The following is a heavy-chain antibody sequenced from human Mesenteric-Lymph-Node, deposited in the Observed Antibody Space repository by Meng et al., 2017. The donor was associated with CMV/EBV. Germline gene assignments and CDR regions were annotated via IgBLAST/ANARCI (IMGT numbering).Heavy chain of an antibody. V-gene: IGHV4-34*01. D-gene: IGHD3-10*01. Sequence: YGGSFSSYYWGWIRQPPGKGLEWIGEINHSGYPNYNPSLKSRVTISADTSKNQFSLKVNSVTAADTAVYYCASTNYFPSGSHEYFHQWGQGSLVTVSS. J-gene: IGHJ1*01. CDR1: GGSFSSYY. CDR2: INHSGYP. CDR3: ASTNYFPSGSHEYFHQ.